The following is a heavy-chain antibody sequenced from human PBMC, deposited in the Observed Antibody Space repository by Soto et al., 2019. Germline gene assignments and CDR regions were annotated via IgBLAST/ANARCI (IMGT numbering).Heavy chain of an antibody. CDR2: IIPIFGTI. CDR1: GDIFSGYS. V-gene: IGHV1-69*14. CDR3: ARDLGSGYDPGDY. J-gene: IGHJ4*02. D-gene: IGHD5-12*01. Sequence: QVQLVQSGAEVKKPGSSVKVSCKTSGDIFSGYSISWVRQAPGQGLEWMGGIIPIFGTINYAQRFHGRVTITADKSTSTVYMELYSLKSEDTAVYYCARDLGSGYDPGDYWGQGTLVTVSS.